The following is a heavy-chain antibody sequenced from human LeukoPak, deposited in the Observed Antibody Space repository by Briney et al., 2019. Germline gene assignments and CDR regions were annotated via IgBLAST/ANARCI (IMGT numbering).Heavy chain of an antibody. D-gene: IGHD4/OR15-4a*01. Sequence: GASVKVSCKASRYTFTSYDINWVRQATGQGLEWMGWMNPNSGNTGYAQKFQGRVTMTRNTSISTAYMELSSLRSEDTAVYYGARKNYGSKLWFDPWGQGTLVTVSS. V-gene: IGHV1-8*01. CDR3: ARKNYGSKLWFDP. J-gene: IGHJ5*02. CDR1: RYTFTSYD. CDR2: MNPNSGNT.